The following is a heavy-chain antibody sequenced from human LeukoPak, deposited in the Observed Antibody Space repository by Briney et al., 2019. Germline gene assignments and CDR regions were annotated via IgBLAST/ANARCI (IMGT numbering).Heavy chain of an antibody. Sequence: GGSLRLSCAASGFTFSSYGMSWVRQAPGKGLEWVSAISGSGGSTYYADSVKGRFTISRDNSKNTLYLQMNSLRAEDTAVYYCAKASGPHYYDSSGFYYFDYWGQGTLVTVSS. CDR2: ISGSGGST. V-gene: IGHV3-23*01. CDR3: AKASGPHYYDSSGFYYFDY. D-gene: IGHD3-22*01. CDR1: GFTFSSYG. J-gene: IGHJ4*02.